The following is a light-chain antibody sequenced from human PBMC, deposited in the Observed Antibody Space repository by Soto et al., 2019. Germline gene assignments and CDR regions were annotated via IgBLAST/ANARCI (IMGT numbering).Light chain of an antibody. CDR2: DAS. CDR3: QQRKVWPPDT. CDR1: QRVSSNY. V-gene: IGKV3D-20*02. Sequence: IVLTQSPGTLSLSPWERATLSCRANQRVSSNYVAWYQQKPGQAPRLLFYDASGRATGIPDRLSGGGSGTDFTLIISRLVPEYFAADYFQQRKVWPPDTFGQGTRLEIK. J-gene: IGKJ5*01.